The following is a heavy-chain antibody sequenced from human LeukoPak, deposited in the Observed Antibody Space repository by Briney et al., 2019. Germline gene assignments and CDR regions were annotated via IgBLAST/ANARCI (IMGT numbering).Heavy chain of an antibody. CDR3: ARVESKAHFDY. V-gene: IGHV4-38-2*02. J-gene: IGHJ4*02. Sequence: AETLSLTCTASGYSISSGYYWGWVRQPPGKGLEWIGSIYHSGSTYYNPSLKSRVTISVDTSKNQFSLKLSSVTAADTAVYYCARVESKAHFDYWGQGTLVTVSS. CDR1: GYSISSGYY. CDR2: IYHSGST. D-gene: IGHD5/OR15-5a*01.